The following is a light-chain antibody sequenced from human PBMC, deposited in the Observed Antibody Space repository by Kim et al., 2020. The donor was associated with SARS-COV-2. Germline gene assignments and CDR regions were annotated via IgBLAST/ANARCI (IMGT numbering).Light chain of an antibody. J-gene: IGLJ2*01. V-gene: IGLV3-21*04. CDR2: YDR. Sequence: CAGDNIGTNSRHWDQQKAGQAPVLVIHYDRDRPSGIPERFSGSKSGDTATLAISRVEAGDEADYDCQVWDSTTDHAVFG. CDR3: QVWDSTTDHAV. CDR1: NIGTNS.